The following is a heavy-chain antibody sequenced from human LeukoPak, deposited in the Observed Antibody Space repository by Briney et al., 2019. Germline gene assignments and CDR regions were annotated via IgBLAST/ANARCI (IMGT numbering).Heavy chain of an antibody. J-gene: IGHJ3*02. CDR2: ISSSSSYI. CDR1: GFTFSSYS. Sequence: GGSLRLSCAASGFTFSSYSMNWVRQAPGKGLEWVSSISSSSSYIYYADSVKGRFTISRDNAKNSLYLQMNSLRAEDTAVYYCASNLDRYYDFWSGYFQDAFDIWGQGTMVTVSS. V-gene: IGHV3-21*01. D-gene: IGHD3-3*01. CDR3: ASNLDRYYDFWSGYFQDAFDI.